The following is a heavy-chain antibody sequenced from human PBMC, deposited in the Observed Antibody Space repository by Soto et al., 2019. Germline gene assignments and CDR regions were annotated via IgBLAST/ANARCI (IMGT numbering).Heavy chain of an antibody. CDR1: GFTFSSYA. CDR2: ISGSGGST. Sequence: EVQLLESGGGLVQPGGSLRLSCAASGFTFSSYAMSWVRQAPGKGLEWVSAISGSGGSTYYADSVKGRFSISRDNSKNTLYLQMNSLRAEDTAVYYCAQKQQLVSPQLQWGQGTLVTVSS. D-gene: IGHD6-13*01. CDR3: AQKQQLVSPQLQ. V-gene: IGHV3-23*01. J-gene: IGHJ4*02.